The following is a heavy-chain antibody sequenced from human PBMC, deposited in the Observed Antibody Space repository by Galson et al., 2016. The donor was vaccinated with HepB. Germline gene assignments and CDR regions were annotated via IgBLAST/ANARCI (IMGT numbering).Heavy chain of an antibody. Sequence: SLRLSCAASGFTFSDSYMNWIRQAPGKGLEWVSYISSSGSYTNYADSVKGRFTISRDNAKNSLYLQMHSLRAEDTAVYYCASDETMVDSSGAYYMDVWGKGTTVTVSS. V-gene: IGHV3-11*06. CDR1: GFTFSDSY. CDR2: ISSSGSYT. CDR3: ASDETMVDSSGAYYMDV. D-gene: IGHD6-19*01. J-gene: IGHJ6*03.